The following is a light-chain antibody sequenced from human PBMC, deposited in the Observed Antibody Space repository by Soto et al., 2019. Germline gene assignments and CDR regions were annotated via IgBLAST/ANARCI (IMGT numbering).Light chain of an antibody. CDR2: DAS. V-gene: IGKV3-11*01. CDR1: QSVSSY. Sequence: EIVLTQSPATLSLSPGERATLSCRASQSVSSYLAWYQQKPGQAPRLLIYDASNRATGIPARFSGSGSGTDFPLTISNLEPEDFAVYYCQQRSNWPLSWTFGQGTKVEIK. CDR3: QQRSNWPLSWT. J-gene: IGKJ1*01.